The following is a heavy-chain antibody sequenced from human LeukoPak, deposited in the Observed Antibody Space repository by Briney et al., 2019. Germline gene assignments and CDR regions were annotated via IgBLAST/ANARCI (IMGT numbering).Heavy chain of an antibody. CDR2: ISSSSSYI. V-gene: IGHV3-21*01. D-gene: IGHD3-16*01. CDR1: GFTFSSYS. J-gene: IGHJ3*02. CDR3: ARVQITWSWAFDI. Sequence: KAGGSLRLSCAASGFTFSSYSMNWVRQAPGKGLEWVSSISSSSSYIYYADSVKGRFIISRDNAKNSLYLQMNSLRAEDTAVYYCARVQITWSWAFDIWGQGTMVTVSS.